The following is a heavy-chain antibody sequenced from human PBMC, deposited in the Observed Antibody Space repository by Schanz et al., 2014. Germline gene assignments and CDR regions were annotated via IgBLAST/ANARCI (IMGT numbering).Heavy chain of an antibody. CDR3: ATASSPVREAGAGSSFHL. V-gene: IGHV3-15*01. CDR1: GLTFTSAW. CDR2: IKSKTDGETT. Sequence: EVQLVESGGGLVKPGGSLRLSCATSGLTFTSAWMSWVRQAPGKGLEWVGRIKSKTDGETTDYAAPVKGRFSISRDDSQSTLYLQMNSLKIEDTAVYYCATASSPVREAGAGSSFHLWGQGTLXTVSP. D-gene: IGHD6-13*01. J-gene: IGHJ5*02.